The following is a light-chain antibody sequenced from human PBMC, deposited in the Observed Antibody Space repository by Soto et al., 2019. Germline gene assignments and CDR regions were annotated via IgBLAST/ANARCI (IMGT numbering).Light chain of an antibody. CDR3: QQYGYSRT. CDR1: QSVDSSY. V-gene: IGKV3-20*01. Sequence: EIVVSQAPGTRSCSPGESATLSGRASQSVDSSYLAWYQQKPGPAPRLLIYGASTRATGTSERFSGSGSGTDFTITISRLEPEDFAVYYCQQYGYSRTFGQGAKVDIK. J-gene: IGKJ1*01. CDR2: GAS.